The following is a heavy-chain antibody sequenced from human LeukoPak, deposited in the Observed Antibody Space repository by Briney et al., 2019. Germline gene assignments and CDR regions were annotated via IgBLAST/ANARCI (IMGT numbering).Heavy chain of an antibody. CDR1: GYSFTSYW. Sequence: GESLKASCKGSGYSFTSYWIGWVRQMPGKGLEWMGIIYPGDSDTRYSPSFQGQVTISADKSISTAYLQWSSLKASDTAMYYCARGSVGFGELFLDYFDYWGQGTLVTVSS. D-gene: IGHD3-10*01. CDR3: ARGSVGFGELFLDYFDY. CDR2: IYPGDSDT. V-gene: IGHV5-51*01. J-gene: IGHJ4*02.